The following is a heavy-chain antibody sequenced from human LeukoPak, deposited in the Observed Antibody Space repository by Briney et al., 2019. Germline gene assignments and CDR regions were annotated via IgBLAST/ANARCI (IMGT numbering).Heavy chain of an antibody. CDR2: ISGDGGST. V-gene: IGHV3-43*02. CDR3: AKDLGYGCSYGTYNWFDP. J-gene: IGHJ5*02. Sequence: GGSLRLSCAASGFTFDDYAMHWVRQAPGKGPEWVSLISGDGGSTYYADSVKGRFTISRDNSKNSLYLQMNSLRTEDTALYYCAKDLGYGCSYGTYNWFDPWGQGTLVTVSS. CDR1: GFTFDDYA. D-gene: IGHD5-18*01.